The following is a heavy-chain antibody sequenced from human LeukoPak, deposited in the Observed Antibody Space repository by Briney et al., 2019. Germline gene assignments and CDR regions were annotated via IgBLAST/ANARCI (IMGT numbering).Heavy chain of an antibody. V-gene: IGHV3-30*02. CDR2: IQFDESSK. CDR1: GFNFRTYG. D-gene: IGHD3-22*01. CDR3: AKEDGTVVVSTFGD. Sequence: GGSPRLSCAASGFNFRTYGMHWVRQAPGKGLEWVAFIQFDESSKNYADSVKGRFTISRDNSKNTVYLQVNSLRAEDTAVYYCAKEDGTVVVSTFGDWGQGTLVTVSP. J-gene: IGHJ4*02.